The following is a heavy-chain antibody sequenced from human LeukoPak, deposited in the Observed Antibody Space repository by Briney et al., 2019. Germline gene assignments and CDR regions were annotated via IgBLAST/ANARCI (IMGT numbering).Heavy chain of an antibody. CDR2: IYYSGST. D-gene: IGHD2-2*01. CDR3: ARGRSTSPYPD. CDR1: GGSISSGDYY. J-gene: IGHJ3*01. V-gene: IGHV4-30-4*01. Sequence: SETLSLTCTVSGGSISSGDYYWSWIRQPPGKGLEWIGYIYYSGSTYYNPSLKSRVTISVDTSKNQFSLKLSSVTAADTAVYYCARGRSTSPYPDWGQGTMVTVSS.